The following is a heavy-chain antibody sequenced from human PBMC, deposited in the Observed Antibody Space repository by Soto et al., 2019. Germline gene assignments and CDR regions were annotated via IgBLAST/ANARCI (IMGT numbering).Heavy chain of an antibody. CDR2: INPNSGGT. Sequence: ASVKVSCKASGYTFTGYYMHWVRQAPGQGLEWMGWINPNSGGTNYAQKFQGWVTMTRDTSISTAYMELSRLRSDDTAVYYCARGAVYHEYYDILSGYYTPRYYYYGMDVWGQGTTVTVSS. D-gene: IGHD3-9*01. CDR3: ARGAVYHEYYDILSGYYTPRYYYYGMDV. V-gene: IGHV1-2*04. CDR1: GYTFTGYY. J-gene: IGHJ6*02.